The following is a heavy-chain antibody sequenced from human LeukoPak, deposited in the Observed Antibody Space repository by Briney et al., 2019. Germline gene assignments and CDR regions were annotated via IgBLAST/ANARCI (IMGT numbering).Heavy chain of an antibody. J-gene: IGHJ6*02. CDR2: IYHSGST. Sequence: PSETLSLTCAVSGGSIGSGGYSWSWIRQPPGKGLEWIGYIYHSGSTYYNPSLKSRVTISVDRSKNQFSLKLSSVTAADTAVYYCARHESHPYYYYGMDVWGQGTTVTVSS. V-gene: IGHV4-30-2*01. CDR3: ARHESHPYYYYGMDV. CDR1: GGSIGSGGYS.